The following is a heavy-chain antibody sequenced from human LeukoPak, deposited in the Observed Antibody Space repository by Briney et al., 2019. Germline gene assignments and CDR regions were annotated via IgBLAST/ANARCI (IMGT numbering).Heavy chain of an antibody. D-gene: IGHD3-10*01. CDR2: IYYSGST. J-gene: IGHJ5*02. CDR3: AGDNDYGSGSYGDWFDP. CDR1: GGSISSSSYY. Sequence: PSETLSLTCTVSGGSISSSSYYWGWIRQPPGKGLEWIGSIYYSGSTYYNPSLKSRVTISVDTSKNQFSLKLSSVTAADTAVYYCAGDNDYGSGSYGDWFDPWGQGTLVTVSS. V-gene: IGHV4-39*07.